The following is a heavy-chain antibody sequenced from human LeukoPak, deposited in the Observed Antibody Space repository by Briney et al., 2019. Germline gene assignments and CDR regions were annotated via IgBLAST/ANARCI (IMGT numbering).Heavy chain of an antibody. CDR1: GGSISSGSYY. Sequence: SETLSLTCTVSGGSISSGSYYWSWIRQPAGKGLEWIGRIYTSGSTNYSPSLMSRVTISVDTSKNQFSLKLSSVTAADTAVYYCARAPEWELRDYYYMDVWGKGTTVTISS. CDR2: IYTSGST. J-gene: IGHJ6*03. D-gene: IGHD1-26*01. V-gene: IGHV4-61*02. CDR3: ARAPEWELRDYYYMDV.